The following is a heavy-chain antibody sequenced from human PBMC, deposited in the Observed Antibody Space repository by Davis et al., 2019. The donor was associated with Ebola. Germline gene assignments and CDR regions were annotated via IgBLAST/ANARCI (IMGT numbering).Heavy chain of an antibody. V-gene: IGHV1-69*06. CDR1: GGSFSSYA. Sequence: SVQVSCKASGGSFSSYAINWVRQAPGQGLEWMGGIIPIFGTANYAQKFQGRLTITADKSTSTAYMELSSLGSEDTAVYYCARARFGMVNGMDVWGQGTTVTVSS. D-gene: IGHD3-10*01. CDR2: IIPIFGTA. CDR3: ARARFGMVNGMDV. J-gene: IGHJ6*02.